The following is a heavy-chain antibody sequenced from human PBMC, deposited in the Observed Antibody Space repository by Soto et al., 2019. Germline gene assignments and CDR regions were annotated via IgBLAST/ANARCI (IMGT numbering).Heavy chain of an antibody. Sequence: GWIRQPPGKAXXRXXLIXXXXDXXXSPSLKSRLTITKDTSKNQVVLTMTNMDPVDTATYYCAHEGWGFDYWGQGTLVTVSS. J-gene: IGHJ4*02. V-gene: IGHV2-5*02. CDR3: AHEGWGFDY. D-gene: IGHD6-19*01. CDR2: IXXXXDX.